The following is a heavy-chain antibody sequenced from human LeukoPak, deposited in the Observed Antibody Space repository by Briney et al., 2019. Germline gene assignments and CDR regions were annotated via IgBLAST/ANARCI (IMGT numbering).Heavy chain of an antibody. V-gene: IGHV4-38-2*02. CDR3: ARDWGGSHKVDAFDI. Sequence: SETLSLTCTVSGGSISSGYYWGWIRQPPGKGLEWIGSIYHSGSTYYNPSLKSRVTISVDTSKNQFSLKLSSVTAADTAVYYCARDWGGSHKVDAFDIWGQGTMVTVSS. J-gene: IGHJ3*02. D-gene: IGHD3-16*01. CDR2: IYHSGST. CDR1: GGSISSGYY.